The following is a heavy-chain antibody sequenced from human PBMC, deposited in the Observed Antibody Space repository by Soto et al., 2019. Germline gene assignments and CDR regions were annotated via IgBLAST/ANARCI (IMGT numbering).Heavy chain of an antibody. CDR3: AKDPSLDTIFFDY. CDR1: GFTFSSYG. Sequence: QVQLVESGGGVFLPGRSLRLSCAASGFTFSSYGMHWVRQAPGKGLEWVAVISYDGSNKYYADSVKGRFTISRDNSKNTLYLQMYSLRAEDTAVYYCAKDPSLDTIFFDYWGQGTLVTVSS. CDR2: ISYDGSNK. J-gene: IGHJ4*02. D-gene: IGHD5-18*01. V-gene: IGHV3-30*18.